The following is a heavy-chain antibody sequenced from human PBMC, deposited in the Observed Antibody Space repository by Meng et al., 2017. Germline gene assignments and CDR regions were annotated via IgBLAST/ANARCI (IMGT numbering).Heavy chain of an antibody. Sequence: QVQLVQSGGEVEKTGSSGKVSGKASGGTFSCYGISWVRQAPGQGLEWMGGISPIFGTANYAQKFQGSVTITADKSTSTAYMKLSRLRSEDTAVYYCARVGTTDAFWGQGTLVTVSS. CDR3: ARVGTTDAF. V-gene: IGHV1-69*06. D-gene: IGHD2-2*01. J-gene: IGHJ4*02. CDR2: ISPIFGTA. CDR1: GGTFSCYG.